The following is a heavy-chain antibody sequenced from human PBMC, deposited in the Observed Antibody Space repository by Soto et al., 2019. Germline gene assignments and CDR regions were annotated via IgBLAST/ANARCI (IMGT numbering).Heavy chain of an antibody. CDR1: GFTVNNTA. V-gene: IGHV3-23*01. D-gene: IGHD2-21*02. CDR2: FSGRSKST. CDR3: AKGIDCGADCHSYDTFDI. J-gene: IGHJ3*02. Sequence: LRLSCAASGFTVNNTAMTWVRQAPGKGLEWVSAFSGRSKSTYYATSVKGRFTISKDNSKNTLYLQMNSLRAEDTALYYCAKGIDCGADCHSYDTFDIWGQGTVVTVSS.